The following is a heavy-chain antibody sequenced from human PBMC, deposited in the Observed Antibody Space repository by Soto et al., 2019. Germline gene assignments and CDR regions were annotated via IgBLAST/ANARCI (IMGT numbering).Heavy chain of an antibody. Sequence: QVQLQESGPGLVKPLETLSLTCTVSGGSISSYYWSWIRQPAGKGLEWIGRVYFSGSTKYKSSLQSRVTMSVDTSKNQFSLKLSSVTAADTAVYYCASFGVRVNSPGNWFDPWGHGTLVTVSS. CDR2: VYFSGST. D-gene: IGHD2-8*02. V-gene: IGHV4-4*07. J-gene: IGHJ5*02. CDR3: ASFGVRVNSPGNWFDP. CDR1: GGSISSYY.